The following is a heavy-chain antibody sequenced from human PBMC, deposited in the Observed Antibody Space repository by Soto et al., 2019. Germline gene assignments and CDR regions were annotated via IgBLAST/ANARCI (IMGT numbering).Heavy chain of an antibody. J-gene: IGHJ4*02. D-gene: IGHD4-17*01. CDR1: GYTFTSYG. V-gene: IGHV1-18*01. CDR3: ARYTVTTSTFDY. Sequence: ASVKVSCKASGYTFTSYGISWVRQAPGQGLEWMGWISAYNGNTNYAQKLQGRVTMTTDASTSTAYMELRSLRSDDTAVYYCARYTVTTSTFDYWGQGTLVTVSS. CDR2: ISAYNGNT.